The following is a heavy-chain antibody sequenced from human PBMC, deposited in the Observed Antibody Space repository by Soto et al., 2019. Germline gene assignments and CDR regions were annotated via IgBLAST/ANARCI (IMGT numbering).Heavy chain of an antibody. Sequence: EVQLVESGGGLVQPGGSLRLSCAASGFTFSSYSMNWVRQAPGKGLEWVSYISTSSSTIYYADSVKGRFTISRDNAKNSLYLQMNSLIAEDTDVYYCAREYCSSTSCLYDYWGQGTLVTVSP. V-gene: IGHV3-48*01. D-gene: IGHD2-2*01. CDR3: AREYCSSTSCLYDY. CDR2: ISTSSSTI. J-gene: IGHJ4*02. CDR1: GFTFSSYS.